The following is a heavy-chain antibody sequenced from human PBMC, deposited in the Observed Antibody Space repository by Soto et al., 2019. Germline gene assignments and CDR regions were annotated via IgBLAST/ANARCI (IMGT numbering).Heavy chain of an antibody. V-gene: IGHV1-3*05. J-gene: IGHJ6*02. CDR1: GYTFTSYA. Sequence: QVQLVQSGAEEKKPGASVKVSCKASGYTFTSYAMHWVRQAPGQRLEWMGWINAGNGNTKYSQKFQGRVTITRDTSASTDYMELSSLKSEYTAVYYCARVYRAGYYGMDVWGQGTTVTVSS. CDR2: INAGNGNT. CDR3: ARVYRAGYYGMDV. D-gene: IGHD1-1*01.